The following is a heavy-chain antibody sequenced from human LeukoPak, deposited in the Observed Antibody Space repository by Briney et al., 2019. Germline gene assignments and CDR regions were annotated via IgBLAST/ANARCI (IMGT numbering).Heavy chain of an antibody. CDR3: ARESAIFVPFDF. D-gene: IGHD3-3*01. J-gene: IGHJ4*02. CDR1: GFTFSSYN. CDR2: ISSSSSTI. V-gene: IGHV3-48*02. Sequence: GGSLRLSCAASGFTFSSYNMNWVRQAPGKGLEWVSYISSSSSTIYYADSVKGRFTISRDNAKYSLYLQVNSLRDEDTAVYYCARESAIFVPFDFWGQGTLVSVSS.